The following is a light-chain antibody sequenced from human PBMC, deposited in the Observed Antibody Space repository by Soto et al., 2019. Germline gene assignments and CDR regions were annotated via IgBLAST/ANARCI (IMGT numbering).Light chain of an antibody. Sequence: DIQMTQSPSSLSASVGDRVTITCQASKDISNYLNWYQQKPGKAPKLLIYDASNLETGGPSRFSRSGSWTDFTFTISSLQHEDIATYYFQQYDNRPSFTFGPGTKVDIK. V-gene: IGKV1-33*01. J-gene: IGKJ3*01. CDR1: KDISNY. CDR2: DAS. CDR3: QQYDNRPSFT.